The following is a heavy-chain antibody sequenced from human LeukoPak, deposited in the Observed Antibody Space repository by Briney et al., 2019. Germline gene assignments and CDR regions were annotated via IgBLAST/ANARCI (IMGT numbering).Heavy chain of an antibody. CDR1: GFTFSSYG. CDR3: ARDRDFE. CDR2: IRSNGDST. D-gene: IGHD2/OR15-2a*01. V-gene: IGHV3-64*01. J-gene: IGHJ4*02. Sequence: GGSLRLSCAASGFTFSSYGMHWVRQAPGKGLEYVSAIRSNGDSTYYANSVRGRFTISRDNSKNTLYLQMGSLRAEDMAVYYCARDRDFEWGQGTLVTVSS.